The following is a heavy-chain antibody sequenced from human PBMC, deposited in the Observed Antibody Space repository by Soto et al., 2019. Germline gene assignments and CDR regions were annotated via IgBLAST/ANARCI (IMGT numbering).Heavy chain of an antibody. Sequence: EVPLVESEGALVKPGESLTLSCAASGFTFNSAWMTWVRQAPGKGLEWVGRIKSWTDGGRVDTAAPVKGRFTISRDDSKNTLYLQMNRLKSEDTAGYYCTTWRREKSCTSVSCDGDGDYWGQGTLVTVSS. CDR1: GFTFNSAW. D-gene: IGHD2-8*02. V-gene: IGHV3-15*02. CDR2: IKSWTDGGRV. CDR3: TTWRREKSCTSVSCDGDGDY. J-gene: IGHJ4*02.